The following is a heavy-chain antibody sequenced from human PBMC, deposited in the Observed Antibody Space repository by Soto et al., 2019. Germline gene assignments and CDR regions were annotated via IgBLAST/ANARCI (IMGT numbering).Heavy chain of an antibody. CDR3: ARVENYYDSSGYNY. CDR1: GGTFSSYT. CDR2: IIPILGIA. V-gene: IGHV1-69*02. D-gene: IGHD3-22*01. J-gene: IGHJ4*02. Sequence: ASVKVSCKASGGTFSSYTISWVRQAPGQGLEWMGRIIPILGIANYAQKFQGRVTITADKSTSTAYMELSSLRSEDTAVYYCARVENYYDSSGYNYWGQGTLVTVSS.